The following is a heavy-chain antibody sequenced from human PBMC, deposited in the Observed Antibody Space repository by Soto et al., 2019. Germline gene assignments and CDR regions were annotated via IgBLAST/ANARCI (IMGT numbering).Heavy chain of an antibody. Sequence: TLSLTCTVSGGSISSSSYYWGWIRQPPGKGLEWIGSIYYSGSTYYNPSLKSRVTISVDTSKNQFSLKLSSVTAADTAVYYCARHYGGYYYPYYYGMDVWGQGTTVTVSS. D-gene: IGHD3-22*01. CDR2: IYYSGST. CDR3: ARHYGGYYYPYYYGMDV. V-gene: IGHV4-39*01. CDR1: GGSISSSSYY. J-gene: IGHJ6*02.